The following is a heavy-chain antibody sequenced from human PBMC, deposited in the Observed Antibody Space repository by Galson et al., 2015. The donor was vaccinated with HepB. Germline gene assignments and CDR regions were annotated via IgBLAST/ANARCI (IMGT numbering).Heavy chain of an antibody. CDR3: AHRRGCTNGVCYGWYFDL. CDR2: IYWDDDK. Sequence: PALVKPTQTLTLTCTFSGFSLSTSGVGVGWIRQPPGKALEWLALIYWDDDKRYSPSLKSRLTITKDTSKNQVVLTMTNMDPVDTATYYCAHRRGCTNGVCYGWYFDLWGRGTLVTVSS. CDR1: GFSLSTSGVG. V-gene: IGHV2-5*02. D-gene: IGHD2-8*01. J-gene: IGHJ2*01.